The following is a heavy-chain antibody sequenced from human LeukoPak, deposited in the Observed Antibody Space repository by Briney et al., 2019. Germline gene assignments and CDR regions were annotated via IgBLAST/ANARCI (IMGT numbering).Heavy chain of an antibody. CDR3: AKTAYYYGSGRAPFDS. J-gene: IGHJ4*02. D-gene: IGHD3-10*01. Sequence: GGSLRLSCAASGFTFSSYAMTWVRQAPGKGLEWVSGIGGSGGSTYYADSVKGRFTVSRDNSKNTLYLQMNSLTAEDTAVYYCAKTAYYYGSGRAPFDSWGQGTLLTVSS. CDR2: IGGSGGST. V-gene: IGHV3-23*01. CDR1: GFTFSSYA.